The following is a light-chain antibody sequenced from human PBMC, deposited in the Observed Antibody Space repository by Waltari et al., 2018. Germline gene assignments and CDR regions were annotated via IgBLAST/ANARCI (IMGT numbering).Light chain of an antibody. Sequence: QSPLTQPASVSGSPGQSLTISCTAGGSDSRRSNYVSWFQHRPDGAPPLVIFDVNERPSGLSHRFSGSRSGSTAYLTISNLQTEDEADYYCASYSGTTFVFGGGTKVTVL. CDR1: GSDSRRSNY. CDR3: ASYSGTTFV. CDR2: DVN. J-gene: IGLJ2*01. V-gene: IGLV2-14*03.